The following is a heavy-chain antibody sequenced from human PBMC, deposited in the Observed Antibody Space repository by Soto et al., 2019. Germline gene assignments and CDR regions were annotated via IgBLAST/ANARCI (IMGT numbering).Heavy chain of an antibody. V-gene: IGHV4-59*01. J-gene: IGHJ5*02. Sequence: PSETLSLTCTVSGASISNDYWSWIRQPPGKGLEWIGYIYYSGSTNYNPSLKSRVTISVDTSKNQFSLKVKSVTAADTAVYYCARDRGILTGYTLWFDPWGQGTLVTV. CDR3: ARDRGILTGYTLWFDP. CDR1: GASISNDY. CDR2: IYYSGST. D-gene: IGHD3-9*01.